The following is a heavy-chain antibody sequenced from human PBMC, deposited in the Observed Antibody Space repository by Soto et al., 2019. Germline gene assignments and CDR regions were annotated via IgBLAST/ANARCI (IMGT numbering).Heavy chain of an antibody. Sequence: TLSLTCTVSGGSISSGGYYWTWIRQHPGKSQEWIGYNYYSGITYYNPSLKNRVTISVDTSKNQFSLKLSSVTAADTAVYYCARWCAQVVVNWFDPWGQGTLVTVSS. V-gene: IGHV4-31*03. CDR1: GGSISSGGYY. J-gene: IGHJ5*02. CDR3: ARWCAQVVVNWFDP. D-gene: IGHD3-22*01. CDR2: NYYSGIT.